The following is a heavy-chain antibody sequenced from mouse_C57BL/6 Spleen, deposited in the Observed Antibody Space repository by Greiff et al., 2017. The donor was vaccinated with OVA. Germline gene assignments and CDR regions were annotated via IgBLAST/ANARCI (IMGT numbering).Heavy chain of an antibody. D-gene: IGHD2-4*01. CDR2: INPSTGGT. Sequence: VQLQQSGPELVKPGASVKISCKASGYSFTGYYMNWVKQSPEKSLEWIGEINPSTGGTTYNQKFKAKATLTVDKSSSTAYMQLKSLTSEDSAVYYCARLGYDYDGTVAYWGQGTLVTVSA. V-gene: IGHV1-42*01. J-gene: IGHJ3*01. CDR3: ARLGYDYDGTVAY. CDR1: GYSFTGYY.